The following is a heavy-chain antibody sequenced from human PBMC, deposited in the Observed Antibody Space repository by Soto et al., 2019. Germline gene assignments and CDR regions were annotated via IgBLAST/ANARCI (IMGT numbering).Heavy chain of an antibody. D-gene: IGHD3-22*01. CDR3: ARDLKKKYYYDSSGYYSEPIFDY. J-gene: IGHJ4*02. CDR1: GFTFSSYA. CDR2: ISYDGSNK. Sequence: GGSLRLSCAASGFTFSSYAMHWVRQAPGKGLEWVAVISYDGSNKYYADSVKGRFTISRDNSKNTLYLQMNSLRAEDTAVYYCARDLKKKYYYDSSGYYSEPIFDYWGQGTLVTVSS. V-gene: IGHV3-30-3*01.